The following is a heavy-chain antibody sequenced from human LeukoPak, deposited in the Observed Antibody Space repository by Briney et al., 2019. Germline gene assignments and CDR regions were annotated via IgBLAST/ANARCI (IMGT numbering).Heavy chain of an antibody. CDR3: GRDVGP. CDR1: GFTFSNYG. CDR2: ITGNGGTT. V-gene: IGHV3-23*01. Sequence: GGSLRLSCAASGFTFSNYGMNWVRQAPGKGLEWVSGITGNGGTTYYADSVKGRFTISRDNSKNTLYLQMNSLRAEDTAVYYCGRDVGPWGQGTLVTVSS. J-gene: IGHJ5*02.